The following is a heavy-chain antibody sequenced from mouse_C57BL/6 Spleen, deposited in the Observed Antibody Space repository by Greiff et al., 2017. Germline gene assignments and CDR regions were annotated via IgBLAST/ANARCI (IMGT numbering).Heavy chain of an antibody. CDR3: AQTEIYHSFDY. J-gene: IGHJ2*01. CDR2: ISSGGSYT. CDR1: GFTFSSYG. Sequence: EVQRVESGGDLVKPGGSLKLSCAASGFTFSSYGMSWVRQTPDKRLEWVATISSGGSYTYYPDSVKGRFTISRDNAKNTLYLQMSSLKSEDTAMYYCAQTEIYHSFDYWGQGTTLTVSS. V-gene: IGHV5-6*01.